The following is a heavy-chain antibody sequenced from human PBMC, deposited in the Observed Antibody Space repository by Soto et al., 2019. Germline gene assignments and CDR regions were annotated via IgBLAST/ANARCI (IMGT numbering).Heavy chain of an antibody. CDR3: ARGRSDSSPDEAFGI. V-gene: IGHV3-53*01. CDR2: IYRGFST. J-gene: IGHJ3*02. D-gene: IGHD6-6*01. Sequence: GSRSLSCAVSGFNVTNTYMTRVRQAPGKGLEWVLVIYRGFSTFYGDSVKVRFTVSRDDSKNTVYLEMKSLRAEDKAVYSLARGRSDSSPDEAFGIWGQRPSITVS. CDR1: GFNVTNTY.